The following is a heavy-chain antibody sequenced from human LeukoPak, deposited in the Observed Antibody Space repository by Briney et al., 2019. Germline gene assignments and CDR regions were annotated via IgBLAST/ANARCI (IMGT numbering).Heavy chain of an antibody. CDR2: IYSGGST. D-gene: IGHD3-22*01. CDR1: GFTVSSNY. CDR3: ARSTFTNYYDSSGYYGNDY. J-gene: IGHJ4*02. Sequence: GGSLRLSCAASGFTVSSNYMSWVRQAPGKGLEWVSVIYSGGSTYYADSVEGRFTISRHNSKNTLYLQMNSLRAEDTAVYYCARSTFTNYYDSSGYYGNDYWGQGTLVTVSS. V-gene: IGHV3-53*04.